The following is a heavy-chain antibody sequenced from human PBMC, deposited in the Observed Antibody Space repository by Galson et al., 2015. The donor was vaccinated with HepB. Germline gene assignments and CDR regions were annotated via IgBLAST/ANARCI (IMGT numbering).Heavy chain of an antibody. Sequence: SLRLSCAASGFTFSSYWMTWVRQAPGKGLKWVANIKQDGSEKYYVDSVKGRFTISRDNAKNSLYLQMNSLRTEDTAVYFCARDSRYSSVWSPRPLDYWGHGTLVTVSS. CDR3: ARDSRYSSVWSPRPLDY. CDR2: IKQDGSEK. J-gene: IGHJ4*01. D-gene: IGHD6-19*01. CDR1: GFTFSSYW. V-gene: IGHV3-7*03.